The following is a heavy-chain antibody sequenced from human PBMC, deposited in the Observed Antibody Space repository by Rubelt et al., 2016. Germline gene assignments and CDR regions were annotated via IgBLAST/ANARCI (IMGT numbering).Heavy chain of an antibody. CDR3: ATSIAANIYYYYGMDV. CDR2: IYYSGST. V-gene: IGHV4-31*02. J-gene: IGHJ6*02. D-gene: IGHD6-13*01. Sequence: SSGGYYWSWIRQHPGKGLEWIGYIYYSGSTYYNPSLKSRVTISVDTSKNQFSLKLSSVTAADTAVYYCATSIAANIYYYYGMDVWGQGTTVTVSS. CDR1: SSGGYY.